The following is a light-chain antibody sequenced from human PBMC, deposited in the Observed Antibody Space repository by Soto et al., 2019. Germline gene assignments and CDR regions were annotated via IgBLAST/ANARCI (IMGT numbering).Light chain of an antibody. V-gene: IGLV2-23*03. CDR3: CSFAGSNTFV. J-gene: IGLJ1*01. Sequence: QSSLTQPASVSGSPGQSITLSCTGTSSDVGSYNLVSWYQQHPGKAPKLMIYEGSKRPSGVSNRFSGSKSGNTASLTISGLQAEDEADYYCCSFAGSNTFVFETGTKVTVL. CDR1: SSDVGSYNL. CDR2: EGS.